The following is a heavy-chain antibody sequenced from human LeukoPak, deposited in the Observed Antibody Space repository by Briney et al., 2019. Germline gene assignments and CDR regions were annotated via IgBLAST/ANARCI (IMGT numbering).Heavy chain of an antibody. D-gene: IGHD3-3*01. V-gene: IGHV1-69*13. CDR3: ARVRGTGFDY. CDR2: IIPLFDTA. J-gene: IGHJ4*02. Sequence: SVKVSCKASGGTLSSYAISWVRQAPGQGLERLGRIIPLFDTANYARKFQGRVTITADESSSTAYMELSNLRSEDTAVYYCARVRGTGFDYWGQGTLVTVSS. CDR1: GGTLSSYA.